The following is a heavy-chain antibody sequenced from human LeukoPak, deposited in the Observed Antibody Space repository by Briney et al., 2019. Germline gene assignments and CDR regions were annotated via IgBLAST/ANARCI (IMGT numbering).Heavy chain of an antibody. J-gene: IGHJ4*02. V-gene: IGHV1-46*01. CDR2: INPSGGSK. Sequence: ASVKVSCKASGYTFTSYYMHWVRQAPGQGLEWMGIINPSGGSKSYAQKFQGRVTVTRDTSTSTVHMELSGLRSEDTAVYYCARDQEAFDYWGQGTLVTVSS. CDR3: ARDQEAFDY. CDR1: GYTFTSYY.